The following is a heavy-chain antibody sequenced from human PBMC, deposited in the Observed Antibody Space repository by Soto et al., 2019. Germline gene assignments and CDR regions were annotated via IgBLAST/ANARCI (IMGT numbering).Heavy chain of an antibody. Sequence: GDPVKGYRKASGSTIPSSVFNRVRRATGQEHEWMGWMNPNSGNTGYAQKFQGRVTMTRNTSISTAYMELSSLRSEDTAVYYCARTIGFYSRCDCYAGEGLDHWG. CDR1: GSTIPSSV. CDR2: MNPNSGNT. D-gene: IGHD2-21*02. J-gene: IGHJ2*01. V-gene: IGHV1-8*01. CDR3: ARTIGFYSRCDCYAGEGLDH.